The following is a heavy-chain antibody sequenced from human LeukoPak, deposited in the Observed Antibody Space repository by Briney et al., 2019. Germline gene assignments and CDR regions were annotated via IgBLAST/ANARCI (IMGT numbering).Heavy chain of an antibody. V-gene: IGHV3-15*01. J-gene: IGHJ4*02. CDR1: GFTFSNAW. D-gene: IGHD2-2*01. CDR2: IKSKTDGGTT. Sequence: GGSLTLSCAASGFTFSNAWMSWVRPAPGKGLEWVGRIKSKTDGGTTDYAAPVKGRFTISRDDSKNTLYLQMNRLKIEDTAVYYCSTYGPGQGYYFDYWGQGTLVTVSS. CDR3: STYGPGQGYYFDY.